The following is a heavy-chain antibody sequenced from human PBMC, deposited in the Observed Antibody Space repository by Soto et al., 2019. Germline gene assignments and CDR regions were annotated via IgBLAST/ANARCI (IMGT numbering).Heavy chain of an antibody. CDR1: GFTFSSYA. D-gene: IGHD6-19*01. CDR2: ISGSGGVT. V-gene: IGHV3-23*01. J-gene: IGHJ3*01. Sequence: EVRLLESGGGLVQPGGSQRLSCAASGFTFSSYAMSWVRQGPGKGLEWVTLISGSGGVTDYADSVKGRFTVSIDNSKNTMYLELNSLTAGDTAIYYCAKIHSGSSEDAFDVWGQGTVVTVSS. CDR3: AKIHSGSSEDAFDV.